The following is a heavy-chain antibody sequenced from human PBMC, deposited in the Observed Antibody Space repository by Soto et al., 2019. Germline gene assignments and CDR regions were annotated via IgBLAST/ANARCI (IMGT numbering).Heavy chain of an antibody. V-gene: IGHV4-30-4*01. J-gene: IGHJ6*02. Sequence: QVQLQESGPRLVKPLQTLSLTCTVSGDSINSGDCYWSWIRQPPGRGLEWVGYSFYSGITDYNPSLKSRMTISMDTSKNQFSLRLNSVTAADTAVYFCARWSGVGVAGMDVWGQGTTVSVSS. CDR2: SFYSGIT. CDR3: ARWSGVGVAGMDV. D-gene: IGHD3-10*01. CDR1: GDSINSGDCY.